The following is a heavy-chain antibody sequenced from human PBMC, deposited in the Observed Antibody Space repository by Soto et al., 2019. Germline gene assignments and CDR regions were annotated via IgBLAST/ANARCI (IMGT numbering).Heavy chain of an antibody. Sequence: EVQLVESGGGLVQPGGSLRLSCAASGFIFSRYEMNWVRQAPGKGLEWVSYINTRGNIIHYADSVKGRFTISRDNAENSLYLQMNSLRAEDTAVYYRARDIDYYDSSGYQDYWAQGSLVTVSA. CDR2: INTRGNII. D-gene: IGHD3-22*01. V-gene: IGHV3-48*03. CDR1: GFIFSRYE. CDR3: ARDIDYYDSSGYQDY. J-gene: IGHJ4*02.